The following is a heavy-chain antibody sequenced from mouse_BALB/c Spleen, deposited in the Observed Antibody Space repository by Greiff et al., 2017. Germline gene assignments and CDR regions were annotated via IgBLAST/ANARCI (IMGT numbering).Heavy chain of an antibody. J-gene: IGHJ2*01. CDR3: ARNLWGGSNY. CDR2: INPSTGYT. CDR1: GYTFTSYW. V-gene: IGHV1-7*01. Sequence: VQLQQSGAELAKPGASVKMSCKASGYTFTSYWMHWVKQRPGQGLEWIGYINPSTGYTEYNQKFKDKATLTADKSSSTAYMQLSSLTSEDSAVYYCARNLWGGSNYWGQGTTLTVSS. D-gene: IGHD1-1*02.